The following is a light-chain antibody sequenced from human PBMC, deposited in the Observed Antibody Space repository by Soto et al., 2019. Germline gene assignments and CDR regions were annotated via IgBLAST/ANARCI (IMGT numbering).Light chain of an antibody. CDR3: QQTYSTFSIP. CDR2: AAS. V-gene: IGKV1-39*01. CDR1: ESIARH. Sequence: DLQMTQSPSSLSASVGDRVTITCRASESIARHLNWYQQRPGKAPKLLIYAASSLQNGVPSRFRGGGAVTDVTLTINNRQPEDVAACDCQQTYSTFSIPFGQGTRLEIK. J-gene: IGKJ5*01.